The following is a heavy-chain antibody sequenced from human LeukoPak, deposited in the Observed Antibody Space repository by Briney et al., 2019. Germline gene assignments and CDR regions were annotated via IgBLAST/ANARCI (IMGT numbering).Heavy chain of an antibody. V-gene: IGHV3-23*01. CDR1: GFTFSSYA. Sequence: GGSLRLSCAASGFTFSSYAMSWVRQAPGKGLEWVSAVSGSGGSTYYADSVKGRFTISRDNSKNTLYLQMNSLRAEDTAVYYCAKPGAISVAGDFQHWGQGTLVTVSS. J-gene: IGHJ1*01. CDR3: AKPGAISVAGDFQH. D-gene: IGHD6-19*01. CDR2: VSGSGGST.